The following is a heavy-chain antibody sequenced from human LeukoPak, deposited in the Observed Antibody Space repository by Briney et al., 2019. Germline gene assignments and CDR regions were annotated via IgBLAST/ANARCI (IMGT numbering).Heavy chain of an antibody. D-gene: IGHD1-7*01. J-gene: IGHJ4*02. CDR1: GYTFTGYY. CDR3: ARDLNNWNYADY. CDR2: INPNSGGT. V-gene: IGHV1-2*02. Sequence: ASVKVSCKASGYTFTGYYMHWVRQAPGQGLEWMGWINPNSGGTNYAQKFQGRVTITRDTSISTAYMELSRLRSDDTAVYYCARDLNNWNYADYWGQGTLVTVSS.